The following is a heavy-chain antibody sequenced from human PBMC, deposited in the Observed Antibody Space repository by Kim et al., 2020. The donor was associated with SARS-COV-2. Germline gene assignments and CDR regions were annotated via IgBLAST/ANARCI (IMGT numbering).Heavy chain of an antibody. CDR3: AKDNSVNTDYDRYFLDD. CDR1: GFTFSRYG. Sequence: GGSLRLSCAASGFTFSRYGMHWVRQAPGKGLEWVAVIWYDGSKKYYADSVEGRFTISRDDSKSALYLQMNSLRAEDTAVYYCAKDNSVNTDYDRYFLDDWGQGTLVTVSS. J-gene: IGHJ4*02. CDR2: IWYDGSKK. D-gene: IGHD4-17*01. V-gene: IGHV3-33*06.